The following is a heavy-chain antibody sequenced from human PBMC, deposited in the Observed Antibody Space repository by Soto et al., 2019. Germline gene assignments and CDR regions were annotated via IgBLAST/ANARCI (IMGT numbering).Heavy chain of an antibody. CDR2: IHHSGST. J-gene: IGHJ4*02. D-gene: IGHD3-10*01. CDR1: GVSISSDNW. Sequence: QVQLQESGPGLVRPSGTVSLTCAVSGVSISSDNWWSWFRQPPGKALEWIGEIHHSGSTNYNPSLKGRVTLSVVPSKDLFSLTLNSVTAADTTFYYCARDQGSHPGDWGQGTLVSVSS. V-gene: IGHV4-4*02. CDR3: ARDQGSHPGD.